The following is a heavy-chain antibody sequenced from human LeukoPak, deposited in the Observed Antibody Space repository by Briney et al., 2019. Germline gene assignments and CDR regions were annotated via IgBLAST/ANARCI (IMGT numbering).Heavy chain of an antibody. CDR3: ANRGVAAASTD. J-gene: IGHJ4*02. D-gene: IGHD6-13*01. V-gene: IGHV3-23*01. CDR2: ISGSGGST. CDR1: GGSIRSSSYN. Sequence: ETLSLTCTVSGGSIRSSSYNWGWIRQPPGKGLEWVSAISGSGGSTYYADSVKGRFTISRDNSKNTLYLQMNSLRAEDTAVYYCANRGVAAASTDWGQGTLVTVSS.